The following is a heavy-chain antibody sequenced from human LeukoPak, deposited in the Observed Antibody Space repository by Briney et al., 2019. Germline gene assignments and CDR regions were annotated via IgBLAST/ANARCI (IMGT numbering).Heavy chain of an antibody. J-gene: IGHJ4*02. D-gene: IGHD6-13*01. CDR2: ISSSSYI. CDR3: ARTSSSWHIDY. CDR1: GFTLSSYS. V-gene: IGHV3-21*01. Sequence: PGGSLRLSCAASGFTLSSYSMNSVRQAPGKGLEWVSSISSSSYIYHADSVKGRFTISRDNAKNSLYLQMNSLRAEDTAVYYCARTSSSWHIDYWGQGTLVTVSS.